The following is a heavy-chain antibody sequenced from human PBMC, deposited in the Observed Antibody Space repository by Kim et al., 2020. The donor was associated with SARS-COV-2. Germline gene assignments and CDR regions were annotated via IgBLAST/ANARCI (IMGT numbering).Heavy chain of an antibody. V-gene: IGHV2-5*02. CDR3: AHSRIRRGNMIVVADISFDS. J-gene: IGHJ4*02. CDR2: IYWDDDK. D-gene: IGHD3-22*01. CDR1: GFPLSTSGVG. Sequence: SGPTLVKPTQTLTLTCTFSGFPLSTSGVGVGWIRQPPGKALEWLALIYWDDDKRYSPSLKSRLTITKDTSKNQVVLTLTNMDPVDTASYSCAHSRIRRGNMIVVADISFDSWGQGTLVTVSS.